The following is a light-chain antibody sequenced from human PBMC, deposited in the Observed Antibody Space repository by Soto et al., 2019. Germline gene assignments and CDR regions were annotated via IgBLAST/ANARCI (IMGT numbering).Light chain of an antibody. V-gene: IGKV1-5*03. CDR3: QQYNTYSRT. J-gene: IGKJ1*01. CDR1: QSISSW. CDR2: NAS. Sequence: DIQMTQSPSTLSASVGDRVTITCRASQSISSWLAWYQQKPGKAPKLLISNASNLESGVPSRFSGSGSGTEFTLSIGSLQPDDFATYYCQQYNTYSRTFGRGTKVEIK.